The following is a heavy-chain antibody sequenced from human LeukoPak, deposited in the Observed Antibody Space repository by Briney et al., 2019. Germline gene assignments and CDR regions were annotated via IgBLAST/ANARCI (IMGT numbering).Heavy chain of an antibody. Sequence: PGGSLRLSCAASGFTFSSYWKSWVRQAPGKGLEWVANIKQDGSEKYYVDSVKGRFTISRDNAKNSLYLQMNSLRAEDTAVYYCAREIHYWGQGTLVTVSS. CDR3: AREIHY. CDR2: IKQDGSEK. CDR1: GFTFSSYW. J-gene: IGHJ4*02. V-gene: IGHV3-7*01.